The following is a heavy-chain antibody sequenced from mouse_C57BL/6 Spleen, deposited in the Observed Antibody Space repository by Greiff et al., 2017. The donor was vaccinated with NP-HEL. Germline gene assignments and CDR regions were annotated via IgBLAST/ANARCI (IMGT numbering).Heavy chain of an antibody. D-gene: IGHD1-1*01. CDR3: ASITTVVATPWYFDV. V-gene: IGHV1-82*01. CDR2: IYPGDGDT. J-gene: IGHJ1*03. CDR1: GYAFSSSW. Sequence: VQLQQSGPELVKPGASVKISCKASGYAFSSSWMNWVKQRPGKGLEWIGRIYPGDGDTNYNGKFKGKATLTADKSSSTAYMQLSSLTSEDSAVYFCASITTVVATPWYFDVWGTGTTVTVSS.